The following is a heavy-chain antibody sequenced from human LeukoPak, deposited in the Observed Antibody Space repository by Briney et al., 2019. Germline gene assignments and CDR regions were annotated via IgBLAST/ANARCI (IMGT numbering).Heavy chain of an antibody. CDR3: ARVLLERPGIDSFDM. J-gene: IGHJ3*02. CDR2: INSGSSTI. V-gene: IGHV3-48*01. Sequence: PGGSLRLSCGPSGFRLGSYSMDWVRQAPGKGLEWVSHINSGSSTIYYADSVKGRFTISRDNAGNSLYLQMNSLRAEDTAVYYCARVLLERPGIDSFDMWGQGTMVTVSS. D-gene: IGHD1-1*01. CDR1: GFRLGSYS.